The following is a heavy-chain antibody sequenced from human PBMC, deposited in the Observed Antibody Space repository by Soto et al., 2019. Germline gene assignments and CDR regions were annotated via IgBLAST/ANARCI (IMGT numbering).Heavy chain of an antibody. V-gene: IGHV4-34*01. CDR2: INHSGST. D-gene: IGHD3-3*01. CDR3: ARDPRAIFGVVISGYYYGMDV. J-gene: IGHJ6*02. CDR1: GGSFSGYY. Sequence: SETLSLTCAVYGGSFSGYYWSWIRQPPGKGLEWIGEINHSGSTNYNPSLKSRVTISVDTSKNQFSLKLSSVTAADTAVYYCARDPRAIFGVVISGYYYGMDVWGQGTTVTVSS.